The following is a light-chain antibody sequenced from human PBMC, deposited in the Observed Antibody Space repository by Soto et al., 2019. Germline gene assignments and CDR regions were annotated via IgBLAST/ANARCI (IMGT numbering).Light chain of an antibody. J-gene: IGKJ1*01. Sequence: GDRVTITCRASQSISSWLAWYQKKPGKAPKLLIYDASSLESRVPSRFSGTGSGTEFTLTISSMQPDDFATYYCQQYNSWTFGQGTKVDIK. CDR2: DAS. CDR1: QSISSW. CDR3: QQYNSWT. V-gene: IGKV1-5*01.